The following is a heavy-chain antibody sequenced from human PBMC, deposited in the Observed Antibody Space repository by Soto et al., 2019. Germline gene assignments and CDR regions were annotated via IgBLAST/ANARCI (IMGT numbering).Heavy chain of an antibody. CDR3: ARAVMITFGGVESGYMDV. D-gene: IGHD3-16*01. V-gene: IGHV3-33*01. CDR2: IWYDGSNK. CDR1: GFTFSSYG. J-gene: IGHJ6*03. Sequence: QVQLVESGGGVVQPGRSLRLSCAASGFTFSSYGMHWVRQAPGKGLEWVAVIWYDGSNKYYADSVKGRFTISRDNSKNTLYLQMNSLRAEDTAVYYCARAVMITFGGVESGYMDVWGKGTTVTVSS.